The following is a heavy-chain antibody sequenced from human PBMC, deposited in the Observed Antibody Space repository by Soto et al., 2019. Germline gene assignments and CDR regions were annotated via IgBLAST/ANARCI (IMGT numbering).Heavy chain of an antibody. J-gene: IGHJ4*02. CDR3: AAQERYSSGWQAAGY. V-gene: IGHV3-30*03. CDR1: GFTFSSYG. CDR2: ISYDGSNK. D-gene: IGHD6-19*01. Sequence: VQLVESGGGVVQPGRSLRLSCAASGFTFSSYGMHWVRQAPGKGLEWVAVISYDGSNKYYADSVKGRFTISRDNSKNTLYLQMNSLRAEDTAVYYCAAQERYSSGWQAAGYWGQGTLVTVSS.